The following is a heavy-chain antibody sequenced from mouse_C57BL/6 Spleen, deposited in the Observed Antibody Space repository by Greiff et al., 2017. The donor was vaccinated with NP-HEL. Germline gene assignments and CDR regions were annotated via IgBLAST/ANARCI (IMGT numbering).Heavy chain of an antibody. V-gene: IGHV5-17*01. D-gene: IGHD2-3*01. CDR2: ISSGSSTI. J-gene: IGHJ4*01. CDR1: GFTFSDYG. CDR3: ATLYDPLYAMDY. Sequence: DVKLVESGGGLVKPGGSLKLSCAASGFTFSDYGMHWVRQAPEKGLEWVAYISSGSSTIYYADTVKGRFTISRDNAKNTLFLQMTSLRSEDTAMYYCATLYDPLYAMDYWGQGTSVTVSS.